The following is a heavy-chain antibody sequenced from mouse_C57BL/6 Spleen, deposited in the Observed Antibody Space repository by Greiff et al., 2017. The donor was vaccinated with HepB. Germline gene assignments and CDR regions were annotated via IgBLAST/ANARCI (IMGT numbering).Heavy chain of an antibody. D-gene: IGHD2-4*01. CDR1: GFNIKDDY. CDR3: AQRGGYDYDGGVLY. CDR2: IDPEDGET. Sequence: EVKLLESGAELVRPGASVKLSCTASGFNIKDDYMPWVKQRTEQGLEWIGRIDPEDGETKYAPKFQGKATITADTSSNTAYLQLSSLTSEDTAVYYCAQRGGYDYDGGVLYWGQGTLVTVSA. V-gene: IGHV14-2*01. J-gene: IGHJ3*01.